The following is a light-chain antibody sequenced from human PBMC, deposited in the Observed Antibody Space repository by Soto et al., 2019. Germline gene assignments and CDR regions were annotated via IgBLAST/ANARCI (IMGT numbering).Light chain of an antibody. V-gene: IGKV3-20*01. CDR3: EYYGILIT. Sequence: EGVLTQSTSTLSWSPVARVTLSCTTSQTISNNHLAWYQQKPGQAPRLLIHGTSNRATGIPDRFSGSGSGTDFTLTFSRLEPEDFAVYYCEYYGILITFGGGT. CDR2: GTS. J-gene: IGKJ4*01. CDR1: QTISNNH.